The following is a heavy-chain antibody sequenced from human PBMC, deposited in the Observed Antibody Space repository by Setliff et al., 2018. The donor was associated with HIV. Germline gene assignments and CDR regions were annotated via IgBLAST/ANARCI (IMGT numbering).Heavy chain of an antibody. CDR3: ARDLVRCSGGPCFVALDY. CDR2: INSDGSTI. CDR1: GFTFSTYW. Sequence: GGSLRLSCAASGFTFSTYWMHWVRQAPGKGLVWVSRINSDGSTITYADSVKDRFTISRDNAENSLYLQMNTLRVEDTAVYFCARDLVRCSGGPCFVALDYWGQGTLVTVSS. V-gene: IGHV3-74*01. J-gene: IGHJ4*02. D-gene: IGHD2-15*01.